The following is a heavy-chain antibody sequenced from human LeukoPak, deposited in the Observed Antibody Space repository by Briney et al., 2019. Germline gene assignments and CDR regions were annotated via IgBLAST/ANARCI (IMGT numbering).Heavy chain of an antibody. CDR3: ARRADCSSTSCYAPFDP. CDR1: GGSFSGYY. CDR2: INHSGST. J-gene: IGHJ5*02. Sequence: SETLSLTCAVYGGSFSGYYWSWIRQPPGKGLEWIGEINHSGSTNYNPSLKSRVTISVDTSKNQFSLKLSSVTAADTAVYYCARRADCSSTSCYAPFDPWGQGTLVTVSS. V-gene: IGHV4-34*01. D-gene: IGHD2-2*01.